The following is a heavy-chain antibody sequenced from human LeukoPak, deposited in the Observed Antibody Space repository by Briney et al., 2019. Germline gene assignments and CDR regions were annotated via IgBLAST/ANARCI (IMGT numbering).Heavy chain of an antibody. V-gene: IGHV3-21*01. D-gene: IGHD5-12*01. CDR2: ISSSSSYI. Sequence: GGSLRLSCAASGFTFSSYSMNWVRQAPGKGLEWVSSISSSSSYIYYADSVKGRFTISRDNAKNSLYLQMNSLRAEDTAVYYCARVIVATMVWQYYFDYWGQGTLVTVSA. J-gene: IGHJ4*02. CDR1: GFTFSSYS. CDR3: ARVIVATMVWQYYFDY.